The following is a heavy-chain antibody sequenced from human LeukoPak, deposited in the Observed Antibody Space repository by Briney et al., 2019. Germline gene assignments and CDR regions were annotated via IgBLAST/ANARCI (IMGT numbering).Heavy chain of an antibody. CDR3: ASGDYGGNDYFDY. D-gene: IGHD4-17*01. Sequence: SETLSLTCTVSGGSISSYYWSWIRQPPGKGLEWIGYIYYSGSTNYNPSLKSRVTISVDTSKNQFSLKLSSVTAADTAVYYCASGDYGGNDYFDYWGQGTLVTVSS. CDR2: IYYSGST. J-gene: IGHJ4*02. V-gene: IGHV4-59*01. CDR1: GGSISSYY.